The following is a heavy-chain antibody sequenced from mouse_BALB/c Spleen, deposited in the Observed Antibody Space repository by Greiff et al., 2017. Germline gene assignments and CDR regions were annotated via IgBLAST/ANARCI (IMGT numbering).Heavy chain of an antibody. CDR3: ARYYGSSEDAMDY. D-gene: IGHD1-1*01. CDR2: IYPGDGDT. CDR1: GYAFSSYW. Sequence: QVQLKESGAELVRPGSSVKISCKASGYAFSSYWMNWVKQRPGQGLEWIGQIYPGDGDTNYNGKFKGKATLTADKSSSTAYMQLSSLTSEDTAVYYCARYYGSSEDAMDYWGQGTSVTVSS. V-gene: IGHV1-80*01. J-gene: IGHJ4*01.